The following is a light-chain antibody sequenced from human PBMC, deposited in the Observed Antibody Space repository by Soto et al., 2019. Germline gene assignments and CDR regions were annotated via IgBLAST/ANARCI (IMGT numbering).Light chain of an antibody. J-gene: IGLJ2*01. Sequence: QSVLTQPPSVSGAPGQRVTIPCTGSRSNIGAGYDVHWYQQLPGTAPKLLIYGNSNRPSGVPDRFSGSKSGTSASLAITGLQAEDEADYYCQSYDSSLSGYVVIGGGTKVTVL. CDR3: QSYDSSLSGYVV. CDR2: GNS. V-gene: IGLV1-40*01. CDR1: RSNIGAGYD.